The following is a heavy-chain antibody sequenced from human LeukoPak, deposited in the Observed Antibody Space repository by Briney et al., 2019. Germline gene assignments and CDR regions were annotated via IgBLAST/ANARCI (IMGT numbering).Heavy chain of an antibody. CDR2: MIPIFCTA. CDR1: GGTFNSYA. V-gene: IGHV1-69*05. CDR3: VLARPDTYSGYNYSVVEDAFDI. J-gene: IGHJ3*02. D-gene: IGHD5-12*01. Sequence: ASVEVSGKASGGTFNSYAISEVRQAPGQGHEWIGKMIPIFCTANDAKKFQGRVTVTTDESTGQAYIVLTSLRSEDTALYHCVLARPDTYSGYNYSVVEDAFDIWGQGTMVTVSS.